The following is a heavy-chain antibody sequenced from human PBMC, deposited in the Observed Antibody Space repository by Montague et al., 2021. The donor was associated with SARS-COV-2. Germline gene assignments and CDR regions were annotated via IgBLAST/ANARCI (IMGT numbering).Heavy chain of an antibody. J-gene: IGHJ6*02. CDR1: GFTFSSYS. V-gene: IGHV3-48*02. D-gene: IGHD5-12*01. CDR2: ISSSSSSTI. CDR3: ARDPAIVATIYGMDV. Sequence: SLRLSCSASGFTFSSYSMNWVRQAPGKGLEWVSYISSSSSSTIYYADSVKGRFTISRDNAKNSLYLQMNSLRDEDTAVYYCARDPAIVATIYGMDVWGQGTTVTVSS.